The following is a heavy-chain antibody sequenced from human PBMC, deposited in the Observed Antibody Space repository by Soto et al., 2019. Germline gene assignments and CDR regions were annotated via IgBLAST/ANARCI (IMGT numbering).Heavy chain of an antibody. Sequence: QVQLVESGGGVVQPGRSLRLSCAASGFTFSTYAMHWVRQAQGKGLEWVAVISYDASNKYYADSVKGRFTISRDNSKNTLYLQMNSLRAEDTAVYYCARVYSSSSAAFDYWGQGTLVTVSS. CDR2: ISYDASNK. V-gene: IGHV3-30-3*01. D-gene: IGHD6-13*01. CDR3: ARVYSSSSAAFDY. CDR1: GFTFSTYA. J-gene: IGHJ4*02.